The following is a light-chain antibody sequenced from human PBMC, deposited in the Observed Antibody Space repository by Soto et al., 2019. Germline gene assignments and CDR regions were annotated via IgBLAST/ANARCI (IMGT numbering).Light chain of an antibody. CDR1: QNVRNN. CDR3: QQYNVWPGWT. V-gene: IGKV3-15*01. Sequence: DIVMTQSPATLSVSPGERATLSCRASQNVRNNLAWYQQKPGQAPRLLIFGASTRATGTPARFSGSGSGTEFTLTISSLQSEDFALYFCQQYNVWPGWTFGQGTKVGVK. J-gene: IGKJ1*01. CDR2: GAS.